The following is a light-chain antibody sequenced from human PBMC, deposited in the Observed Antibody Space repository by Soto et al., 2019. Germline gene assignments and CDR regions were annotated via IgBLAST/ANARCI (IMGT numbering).Light chain of an antibody. CDR3: QQRSNWPPGWT. Sequence: IVLTQSPATLSLSPGERDTLSCRASQSVSSYLAWYQQKPGQAPRLLIYDASNRATGIPARFSGSGSGTDFTLTISSLEPEDFAVYYCQQRSNWPPGWTFGQGTKVDI. CDR2: DAS. J-gene: IGKJ1*01. CDR1: QSVSSY. V-gene: IGKV3-11*01.